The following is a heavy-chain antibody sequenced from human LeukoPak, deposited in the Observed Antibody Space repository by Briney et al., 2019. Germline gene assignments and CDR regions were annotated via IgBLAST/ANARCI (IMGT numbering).Heavy chain of an antibody. V-gene: IGHV3-23*01. J-gene: IGHJ5*02. Sequence: GGSLRLSCAASGFTFSSYAMSWVRQAPGKGLEWVSAISGSGGSTYYADSVKGRFTISRDNSKNTLYLQMNSLRAEDTAVYYCACLDCSSTSLNWFDPWGQGTLVTVSS. D-gene: IGHD2-2*01. CDR2: ISGSGGST. CDR3: ACLDCSSTSLNWFDP. CDR1: GFTFSSYA.